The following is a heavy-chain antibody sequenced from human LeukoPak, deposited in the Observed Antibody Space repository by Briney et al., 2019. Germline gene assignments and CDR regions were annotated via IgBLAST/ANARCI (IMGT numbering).Heavy chain of an antibody. D-gene: IGHD3-3*01. CDR2: IYYSGST. J-gene: IGHJ3*02. V-gene: IGHV4-61*08. CDR1: GGSISSGGYS. CDR3: ARDSPRTYYDFWSGYYGVDAFDI. Sequence: SQTLSLTCAVSGGSISSGGYSWSWIRQPPGKGLEWIGYIYYSGSTNYNPSLKSRVTISVDTSKNQFSLKLSSVTAADTAVYYCARDSPRTYYDFWSGYYGVDAFDIWGQGTMVTVSS.